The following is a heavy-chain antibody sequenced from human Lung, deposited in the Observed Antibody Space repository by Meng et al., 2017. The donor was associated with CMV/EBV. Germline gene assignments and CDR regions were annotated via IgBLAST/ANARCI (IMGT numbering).Heavy chain of an antibody. CDR1: GININTYW. CDR3: AREPGRGAFDI. D-gene: IGHD3-10*01. J-gene: IGHJ3*02. V-gene: IGHV3-74*01. Sequence: GGSLRLXCAVSGININTYWMHWVRQDPGKGLVWLSRIYSDGISTRYADSVKGRFTISRDNTKNTLYLQMNGLRAEDTAVYYCAREPGRGAFDIWGQGTLVXVSS. CDR2: IYSDGIST.